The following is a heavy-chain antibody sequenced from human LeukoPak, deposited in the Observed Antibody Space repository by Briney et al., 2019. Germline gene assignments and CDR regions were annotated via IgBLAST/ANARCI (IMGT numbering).Heavy chain of an antibody. J-gene: IGHJ3*02. V-gene: IGHV3-23*01. CDR2: ISGTGDST. D-gene: IGHD2-15*01. CDR1: GFTFSSYA. Sequence: GGSLRLSCAASGFTFSSYAMSWVRQAPGKGLEWVSGISGTGDSTYYADSVKGRFTISRDNSKNTLYLQMNSLRAEDTAVYYCARDCSGGSCYLDAIWGQGTMVTVSS. CDR3: ARDCSGGSCYLDAI.